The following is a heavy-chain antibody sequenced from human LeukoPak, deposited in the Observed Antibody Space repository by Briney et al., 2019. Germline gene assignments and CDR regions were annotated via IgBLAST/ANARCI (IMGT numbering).Heavy chain of an antibody. Sequence: GGSLRLSCAASGFTFSSYSMNWVRQAPGKGLEWVSYISSSSSTICYADSVKGRFTISRDNAKNSLYLQMNSLRAEDTAVYYCARDHSSSSGDYYYYYMDVWGKGTTVTVSS. CDR1: GFTFSSYS. CDR3: ARDHSSSSGDYYYYYMDV. D-gene: IGHD6-6*01. J-gene: IGHJ6*03. CDR2: ISSSSSTI. V-gene: IGHV3-48*01.